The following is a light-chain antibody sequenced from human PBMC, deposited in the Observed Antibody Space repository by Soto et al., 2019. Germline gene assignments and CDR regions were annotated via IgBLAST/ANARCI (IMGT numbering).Light chain of an antibody. Sequence: QSVLTQPPSVSEAPGQRVTISCTGSSSNIGAGYEAHWYQQVPGTAPKLLIYENNNRPSGVPDRFSGSKSGTSASLAITGLQAEDEAEYYCQYYDSSRSGDVFGTGTKVTVL. CDR2: ENN. CDR3: QYYDSSRSGDV. J-gene: IGLJ1*01. V-gene: IGLV1-40*01. CDR1: SSNIGAGYE.